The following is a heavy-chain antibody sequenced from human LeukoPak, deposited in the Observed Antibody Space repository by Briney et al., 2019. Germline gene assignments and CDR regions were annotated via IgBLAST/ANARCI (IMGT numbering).Heavy chain of an antibody. D-gene: IGHD4-17*01. CDR1: NGSISICY. CDR3: AREITVTRPFDY. V-gene: IGHV4-4*07. J-gene: IGHJ4*02. CDR2: ISASGST. Sequence: SETLSLTCTVSNGSISICYWSWVRQPAGKGLGWIGRISASGSTNYNPSLKSRVTMSVDTSKNQFSLKLSSVTAADTAVYYCAREITVTRPFDYWGQGTLVTVSS.